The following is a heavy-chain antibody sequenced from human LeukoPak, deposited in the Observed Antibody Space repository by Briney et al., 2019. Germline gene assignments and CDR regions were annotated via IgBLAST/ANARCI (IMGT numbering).Heavy chain of an antibody. D-gene: IGHD6-13*01. J-gene: IGHJ6*02. CDR2: TYYRSKWYN. CDR3: AREEAAAGTRGPHYYYGMDV. CDR1: GDSVSSNNVA. V-gene: IGHV6-1*01. Sequence: SQTLSLTCAISGDSVSSNNVAWNWIRQSPSRGLEWLGRTYYRSKWYNQYAVSVKGRITINPDTSKNQFSLQLNSVTPEDTAVYYCAREEAAAGTRGPHYYYGMDVWGQGTTVTVSS.